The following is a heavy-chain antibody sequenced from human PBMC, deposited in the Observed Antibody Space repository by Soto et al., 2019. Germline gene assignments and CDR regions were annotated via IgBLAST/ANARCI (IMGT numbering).Heavy chain of an antibody. Sequence: SETLSLTCAVYGASLSDNYFNWLRQPPGKGLEWIGEINHSGNTNYNPSLRSRVTISIDTSKNQLSLNLRSVSAADTAVYYCARGRGGFDAWGQGTPVTVYS. V-gene: IGHV4-34*01. CDR3: ARGRGGFDA. J-gene: IGHJ5*02. CDR1: GASLSDNY. CDR2: INHSGNT.